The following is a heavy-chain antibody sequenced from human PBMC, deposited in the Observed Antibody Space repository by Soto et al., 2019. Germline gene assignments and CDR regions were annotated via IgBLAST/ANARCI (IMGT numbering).Heavy chain of an antibody. Sequence: QVQMVQSGPEVKKPGASVKLSCKTSGYIFTRFGIAWVRQAPGQGLEWMGWISTDKGNTNYAQKFQGKVTMTTDTSTSTAYMELRSLTSDDTAVYYCATRSPVFDYWGQGTLVTVSS. J-gene: IGHJ4*02. V-gene: IGHV1-18*04. CDR3: ATRSPVFDY. CDR2: ISTDKGNT. CDR1: GYIFTRFG. D-gene: IGHD1-20*01.